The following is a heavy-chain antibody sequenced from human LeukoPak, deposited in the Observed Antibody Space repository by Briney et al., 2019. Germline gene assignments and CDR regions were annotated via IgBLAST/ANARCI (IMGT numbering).Heavy chain of an antibody. CDR3: ARGPYSDFWSGYPYFDY. V-gene: IGHV4-61*02. Sequence: SETLSLTCTVSGGSISSGSFYWSWVRQPAGKGLELFGRIYTSGSTNYNPSLKSRVTISVDTSKNHFSLRLSSVTAADTAVYYCARGPYSDFWSGYPYFDYWGQGTLVTVSS. CDR1: GGSISSGSFY. D-gene: IGHD3-3*01. CDR2: IYTSGST. J-gene: IGHJ4*02.